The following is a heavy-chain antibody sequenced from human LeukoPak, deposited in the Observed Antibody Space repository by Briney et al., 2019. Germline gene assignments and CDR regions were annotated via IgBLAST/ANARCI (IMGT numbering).Heavy chain of an antibody. V-gene: IGHV3-30*01. J-gene: IGHJ5*02. Sequence: RRSLRLSCAASGFTFSSYAMHWVRQAPGKGLEWVAVISYDGSNKYYADSVKGRFTISRDNSKNTLYLQMNSLRAEDTAVYYCARTTGAAAGTGWFDPWGQGTLVTVSS. D-gene: IGHD6-13*01. CDR3: ARTTGAAAGTGWFDP. CDR2: ISYDGSNK. CDR1: GFTFSSYA.